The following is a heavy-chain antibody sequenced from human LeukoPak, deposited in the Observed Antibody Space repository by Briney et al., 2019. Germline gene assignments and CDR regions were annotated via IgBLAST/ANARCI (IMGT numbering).Heavy chain of an antibody. J-gene: IGHJ3*02. CDR3: AREGGITVFGVAQPGGAFDI. V-gene: IGHV1-69*05. D-gene: IGHD3-3*01. CDR1: GGTFSSYA. CDR2: ITPIFGTA. Sequence: GASVKVSCKASGGTFSSYAISWVRQAPGQGLEWMGGITPIFGTAKYAQKVQGRVTMSTDESTSTAYMELSSLRSEDTAVYYCAREGGITVFGVAQPGGAFDIWGQGTMVTVSS.